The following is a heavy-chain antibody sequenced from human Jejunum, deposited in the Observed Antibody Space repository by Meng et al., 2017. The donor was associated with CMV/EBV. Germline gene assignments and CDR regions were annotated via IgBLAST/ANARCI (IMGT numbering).Heavy chain of an antibody. CDR3: ARELPATNLNNGY. CDR1: RYPFTNHA. CDR2: INTITGNP. V-gene: IGHV7-4-1*02. J-gene: IGHJ4*02. Sequence: CKASRYPFTNHAIVWVRQAPGQGLEWMGWINTITGNPAYAQDFTGRFVFSLDTAVSTAYLQISSLKAEDTAVYYCARELPATNLNNGYWGQGTLVTVSS. D-gene: IGHD6-25*01.